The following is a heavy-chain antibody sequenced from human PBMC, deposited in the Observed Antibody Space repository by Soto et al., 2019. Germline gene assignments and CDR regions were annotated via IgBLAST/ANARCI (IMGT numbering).Heavy chain of an antibody. CDR1: GFTFGRYW. CDR3: ARFYYDSSGYLPSPYYYYYAMDV. J-gene: IGHJ6*02. D-gene: IGHD3-22*01. Sequence: GGSLRLSGAAPGFTFGRYWMSWVGQAPGKGLEWVANIKQDGSEKYYVDSVKGRFTISRDNAKNSLYLQMNSLRAEDTAVYYCARFYYDSSGYLPSPYYYYYAMDVRGQG. CDR2: IKQDGSEK. V-gene: IGHV3-7*04.